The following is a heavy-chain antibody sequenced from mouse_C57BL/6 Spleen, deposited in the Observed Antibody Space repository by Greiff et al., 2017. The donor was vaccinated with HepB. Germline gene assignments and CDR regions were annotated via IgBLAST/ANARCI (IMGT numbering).Heavy chain of an antibody. J-gene: IGHJ1*03. CDR1: GYTFTSYW. V-gene: IGHV1-69*01. Sequence: VQLQQPGAELVMPGASVKLSCKASGYTFTSYWMHWVKQRPGQGLEWIGEIDPSDSYTNYNQKFKGKSTLTVDKSSSTAYMQLSSLTSEDSAVYYCARGGITTVVAMYFDVWGTGTTVTVSS. CDR3: ARGGITTVVAMYFDV. D-gene: IGHD1-1*01. CDR2: IDPSDSYT.